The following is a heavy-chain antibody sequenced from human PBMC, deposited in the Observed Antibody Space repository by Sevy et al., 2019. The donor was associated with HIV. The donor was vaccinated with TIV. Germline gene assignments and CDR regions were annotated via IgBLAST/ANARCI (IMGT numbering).Heavy chain of an antibody. J-gene: IGHJ3*02. CDR2: IYYSGST. CDR3: ARDGRSTDDAFDI. CDR1: GDSISNYY. Sequence: SETLSLTCTVSGDSISNYYWSWIRQPPGKGLEWIGYIYYSGSTNFNPSLKSRVTMSVDTSKNQFSLKLNSVTAADTAVYYCARDGRSTDDAFDIWGHGTMVTVSS. V-gene: IGHV4-59*01.